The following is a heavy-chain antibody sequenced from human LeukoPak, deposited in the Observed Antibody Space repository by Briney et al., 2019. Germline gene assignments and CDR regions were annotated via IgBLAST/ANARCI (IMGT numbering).Heavy chain of an antibody. CDR2: IRYDGSNK. Sequence: QPGGSLRLSCAASGFTFSSYGMHWVRQAPRKGLEWVAFIRYDGSNKYYADSVKGRFTISRDNSKDTLYLQMNSLRAEDTAVYYCAKVEYTTSWYGVGSLDYWGQGTLVTVSS. V-gene: IGHV3-30*02. J-gene: IGHJ4*02. CDR3: AKVEYTTSWYGVGSLDY. D-gene: IGHD6-13*01. CDR1: GFTFSSYG.